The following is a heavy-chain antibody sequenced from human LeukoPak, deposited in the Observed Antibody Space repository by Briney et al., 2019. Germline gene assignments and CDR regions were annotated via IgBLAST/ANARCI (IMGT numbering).Heavy chain of an antibody. V-gene: IGHV3-23*01. CDR1: AFTFSSSG. J-gene: IGHJ4*02. CDR3: ARDPLTYYYDSSGYG. D-gene: IGHD3-22*01. CDR2: ISDNGGNT. Sequence: GGSLRLSCAASAFTFSSSGMSWVRQAPGKGLEWVSTISDNGGNTYYADSVKGRFTISRDNSKNTLYLQMNSLRAEDTAVYYCARDPLTYYYDSSGYGWGQGTLVTVSS.